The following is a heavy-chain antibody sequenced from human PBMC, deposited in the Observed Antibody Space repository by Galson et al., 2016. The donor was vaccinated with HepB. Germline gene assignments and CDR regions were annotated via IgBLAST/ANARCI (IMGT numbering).Heavy chain of an antibody. J-gene: IGHJ4*02. CDR2: IYWDDDK. CDR3: THTSPEAVAANS. V-gene: IGHV2-5*02. CDR1: GFSLNTRGVG. Sequence: PALVKPTQTLTLTCSFSGFSLNTRGVGVGWIRQPPGKALEWLALIYWDDDKRFSPSLRARLTITKDTSKNQVVLRLTNMDPKDTATYFCTHTSPEAVAANSWGQGTLVTVPS.